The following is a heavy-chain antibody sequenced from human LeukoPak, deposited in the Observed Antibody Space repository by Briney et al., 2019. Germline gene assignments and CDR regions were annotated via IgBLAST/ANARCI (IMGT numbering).Heavy chain of an antibody. CDR3: SSLFRGAGVRGVIDNRNDY. CDR1: GYTFTSYG. V-gene: IGHV1-18*01. J-gene: IGHJ4*02. D-gene: IGHD3-10*01. Sequence: ASVKVSCKASGYTFTSYGISWVRQAPGQGLEWMGWISAYNGNTNYAQKLHGRVTMTTDTSTSTAYMELRRLRSEDAAVSYCSSLFRGAGVRGVIDNRNDYWGQGTLVTVSS. CDR2: ISAYNGNT.